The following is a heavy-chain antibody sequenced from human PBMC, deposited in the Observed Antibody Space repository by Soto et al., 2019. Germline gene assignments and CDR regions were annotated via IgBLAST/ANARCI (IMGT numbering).Heavy chain of an antibody. J-gene: IGHJ3*02. Sequence: VQLVESGGGVVQPGRSLRLSCAASGFTFSSYGMHWVRQAPGKGLEWVAVISYDGSNKYYADSVKGRFTISRDNSKNTLYLQMNSLRAEDTAVYYCAKDQLYRGRWLQLMAFDIWGQGTMVTVSS. CDR2: ISYDGSNK. V-gene: IGHV3-30*18. CDR1: GFTFSSYG. D-gene: IGHD5-12*01. CDR3: AKDQLYRGRWLQLMAFDI.